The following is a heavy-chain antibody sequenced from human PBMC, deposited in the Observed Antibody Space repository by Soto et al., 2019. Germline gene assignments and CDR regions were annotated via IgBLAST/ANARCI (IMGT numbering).Heavy chain of an antibody. V-gene: IGHV1-18*01. Sequence: QVQLVQSGVEVKKPGASVKVSCKASGYTFSNYGLTWVRQAPGQGLEWMGWNSAFNGDTNYAQKFLDRLTRTTDTSTSTAYMELRSLGSADTAVYCWTRGGAVPGIDYWCHGTLVIVSS. CDR3: TRGGAVPGIDY. CDR1: GYTFSNYG. J-gene: IGHJ4*01. D-gene: IGHD6-19*01. CDR2: NSAFNGDT.